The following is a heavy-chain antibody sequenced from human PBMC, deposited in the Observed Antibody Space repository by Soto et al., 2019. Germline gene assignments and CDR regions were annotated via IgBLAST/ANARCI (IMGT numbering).Heavy chain of an antibody. CDR3: ATSRDSSSWYPEYFQH. CDR1: GFTFSSYS. Sequence: EVQLVESGGGLVKSGGSLRLSCAASGFTFSSYSMNWVRQAPGKGLEWVSSISSSSSYIYYADSVKGRFTISRDNAKNSLYLQMNSLRAEDTAVYYCATSRDSSSWYPEYFQHWGQGTLVTVSS. CDR2: ISSSSSYI. V-gene: IGHV3-21*01. J-gene: IGHJ1*01. D-gene: IGHD6-13*01.